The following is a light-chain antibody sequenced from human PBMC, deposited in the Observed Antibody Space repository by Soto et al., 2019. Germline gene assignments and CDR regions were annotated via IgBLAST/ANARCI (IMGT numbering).Light chain of an antibody. CDR1: RSVGRDY. V-gene: IGKV3-20*01. CDR2: GTS. CDR3: QQYGSSPT. J-gene: IGKJ1*01. Sequence: EIVLTQSPGTVSLSPGEGASVSCRGSRSVGRDYLAWYQQKPGQAPRLLIHGTSYRATGIQDRFRGSGSGTDFILTISRLETEDFAVYYCQQYGSSPTFGQGTKVDIK.